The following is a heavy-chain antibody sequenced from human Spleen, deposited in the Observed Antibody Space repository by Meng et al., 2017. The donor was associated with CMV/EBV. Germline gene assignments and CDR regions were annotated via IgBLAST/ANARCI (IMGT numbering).Heavy chain of an antibody. J-gene: IGHJ6*02. V-gene: IGHV1-18*01. D-gene: IGHD1-1*01. CDR2: ISAYNGNT. CDR1: GYTFTSYG. Sequence: ASVKVSCMASGYTFTSYGISWVRQAPGQGLEWMGWISAYNGNTNYAQKLQGRVTMTTDTSTSTAYIELRSLRSDDTAVYYCAGGGHRDNWNDTYYYYYGIDVWGQGTTVTVSS. CDR3: AGGGHRDNWNDTYYYYYGIDV.